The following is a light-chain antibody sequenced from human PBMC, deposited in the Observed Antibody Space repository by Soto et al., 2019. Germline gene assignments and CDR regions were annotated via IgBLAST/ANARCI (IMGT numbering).Light chain of an antibody. V-gene: IGLV2-8*01. CDR3: SSYAGSNSYV. J-gene: IGLJ1*01. CDR2: EVN. Sequence: ALTQPPSASGSPGQSVTISCTGTSSDVGGFNYVSWYQQHPGKAPKLMIYEVNKRPSGVPDRFSGSKSGNTASLTVSGLQAEDEADYYCSSYAGSNSYVFGTGTKLTVL. CDR1: SSDVGGFNY.